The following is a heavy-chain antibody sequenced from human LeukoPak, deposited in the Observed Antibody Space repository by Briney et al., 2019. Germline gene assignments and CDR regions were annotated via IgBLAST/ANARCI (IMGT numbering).Heavy chain of an antibody. D-gene: IGHD3-22*01. J-gene: IGHJ3*02. V-gene: IGHV1-69*13. Sequence: GASVTVSCKASGGTFSSYAISWVRQAPGQGLEWMGGIIPIFGTANYAQKFQGRVTITADESTSTAYMELSSLRSEDTAVYYCARVKFYDSSGYVLLGVDGAFDIWGQGTMVTVSS. CDR3: ARVKFYDSSGYVLLGVDGAFDI. CDR1: GGTFSSYA. CDR2: IIPIFGTA.